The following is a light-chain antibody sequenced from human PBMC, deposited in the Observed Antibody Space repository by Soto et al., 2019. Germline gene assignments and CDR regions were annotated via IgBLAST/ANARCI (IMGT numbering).Light chain of an antibody. CDR3: AAWDDGLNGVV. Sequence: QSVLTQPPSASGTPGQRVTLTCSGGGSNIGGNAVNWYQQLPGTAPKLLIYINNQRPSGVPDRFSGSKSGTSASLAISGLQPEDEAHYYCAAWDDGLNGVVFGGGTQLTVL. CDR2: INN. CDR1: GSNIGGNA. J-gene: IGLJ7*01. V-gene: IGLV1-44*01.